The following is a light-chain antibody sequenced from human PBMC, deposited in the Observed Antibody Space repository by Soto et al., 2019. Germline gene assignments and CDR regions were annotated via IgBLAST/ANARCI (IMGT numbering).Light chain of an antibody. V-gene: IGKV3-20*01. CDR1: QSVSSSY. CDR2: GAS. J-gene: IGKJ1*01. Sequence: TQSTATLSVSPGERATLSCRASQSVSSSYLAWYQQKPGQGPRLLIYGASSRATGIPDRFSGSGSGTDFTLTISRLEPEDFALYYCQQYGSSPRTFGQGTKVDIK. CDR3: QQYGSSPRT.